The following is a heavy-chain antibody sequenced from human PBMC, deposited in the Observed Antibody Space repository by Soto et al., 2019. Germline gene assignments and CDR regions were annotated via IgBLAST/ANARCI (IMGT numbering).Heavy chain of an antibody. V-gene: IGHV5-51*01. J-gene: IGHJ3*02. D-gene: IGHD2-2*01. CDR3: ARADIVVVPAAPYDAFDI. CDR2: IYPGDSDT. Sequence: PGESLKISCKGSGYNFTSYWIGWVRQMPGKGLEWMGIIYPGDSDTRYSPSFQGQVTISADKSISTAYLQWSSLKASDTAMYYCARADIVVVPAAPYDAFDIWGQGTMVTVSS. CDR1: GYNFTSYW.